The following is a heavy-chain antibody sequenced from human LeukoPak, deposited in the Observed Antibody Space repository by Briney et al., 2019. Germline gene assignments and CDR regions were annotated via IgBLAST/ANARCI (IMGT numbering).Heavy chain of an antibody. CDR1: GFTFSSYA. Sequence: GGSLRLSCAASGFTFSSYAMSWVRQAPGKGLEWVSAISGSGGSTYYADSVKGRFTTSRDNSKNTLYLQMNSLRAEDTAVYYCAKDSRIVVVGYYYYMDVWGKGTTVTVSS. CDR2: ISGSGGST. J-gene: IGHJ6*03. V-gene: IGHV3-23*01. CDR3: AKDSRIVVVGYYYYMDV. D-gene: IGHD2-15*01.